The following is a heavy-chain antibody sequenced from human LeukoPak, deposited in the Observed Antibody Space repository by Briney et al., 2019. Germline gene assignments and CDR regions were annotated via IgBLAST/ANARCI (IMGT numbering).Heavy chain of an antibody. CDR3: ARGSGSQTGDFDC. CDR2: IYYSGGT. D-gene: IGHD2-15*01. CDR1: GGPISSYY. V-gene: IGHV4-59*01. J-gene: IGHJ4*02. Sequence: SETLSLTCTVSGGPISSYYWSWIRQPPGKGLEWIGYIYYSGGTNYNPSLKSRVTISVDTSKNQFSLKLSSVTAADTAVYYCARGSGSQTGDFDCWGQGTLVTVSS.